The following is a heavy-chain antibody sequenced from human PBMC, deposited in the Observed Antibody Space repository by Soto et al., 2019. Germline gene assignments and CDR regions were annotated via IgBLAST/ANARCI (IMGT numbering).Heavy chain of an antibody. CDR2: IYYSGST. CDR1: GGSISSYY. CDR3: ARDPRYYYDSSGYAFDI. V-gene: IGHV4-59*12. D-gene: IGHD3-22*01. J-gene: IGHJ3*02. Sequence: PSETLSLTCTVSGGSISSYYWSWIRQPPGKGLEWIGYIYYSGSTNYNPSLKSRVTISVDTSKNQFSLKLSSVTAADTAVYYCARDPRYYYDSSGYAFDIWGQGTMVT.